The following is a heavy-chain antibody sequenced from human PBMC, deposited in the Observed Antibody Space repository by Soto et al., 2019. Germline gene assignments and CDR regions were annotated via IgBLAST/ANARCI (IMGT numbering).Heavy chain of an antibody. CDR2: IYYSGTT. CDR3: AAAVSSGYYDY. Sequence: PSETLSFTCTVSGTSIDTYYWSWIRQPPGKGLEWIGYIYYSGTTNYSPSLKSRVTMSVDTSKNQFSLNLSSVTAADTAVYYCAAAVSSGYYDYWGQGTLVTVSS. CDR1: GTSIDTYY. J-gene: IGHJ4*02. V-gene: IGHV4-59*01. D-gene: IGHD3-22*01.